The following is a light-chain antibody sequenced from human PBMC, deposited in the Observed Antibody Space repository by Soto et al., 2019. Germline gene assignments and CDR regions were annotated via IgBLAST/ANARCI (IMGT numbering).Light chain of an antibody. CDR2: GAS. CDR1: QSVSSSY. J-gene: IGKJ3*01. V-gene: IGKV3-20*01. CDR3: QQYGSSL. Sequence: EIVLTQSPGTLSLSPGERATLSCRASQSVSSSYLAWYQQKPGQAPRLLIYGASSRTTRIPDRFRGSWSGTDFPLTISRLEREDFLVYYCQQYGSSLFGPGTKVDIK.